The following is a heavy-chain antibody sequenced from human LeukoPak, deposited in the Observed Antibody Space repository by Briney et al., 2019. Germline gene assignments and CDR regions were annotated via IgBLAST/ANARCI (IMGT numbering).Heavy chain of an antibody. CDR3: ARYQLPVRYFDF. D-gene: IGHD2-2*01. Sequence: GGSLRLSCAASGFTFSDHYMDWIRQAPGKGLVWGARIRNKANSYSTEYAASVEGRFTISRDDSKSSLFLQMNTLKTEDTAVYYCARYQLPVRYFDFWGQGTLVTVSS. V-gene: IGHV3-72*01. J-gene: IGHJ4*02. CDR1: GFTFSDHY. CDR2: IRNKANSYST.